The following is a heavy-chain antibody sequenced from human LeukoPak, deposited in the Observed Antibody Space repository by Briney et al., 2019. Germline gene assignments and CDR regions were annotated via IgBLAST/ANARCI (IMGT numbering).Heavy chain of an antibody. CDR3: ARTVVAGTPNFDY. V-gene: IGHV4-39*07. D-gene: IGHD6-19*01. Sequence: SETLSLTCSVSGGSISSYYWGWIRQPPGKGLGWIGSIYYSGSTYYNPSLKSRVTISVDTSKNQFSLKLSSVTAADTAVYYCARTVVAGTPNFDYWGQGTLVTVSS. CDR1: GGSISSYY. J-gene: IGHJ4*02. CDR2: IYYSGST.